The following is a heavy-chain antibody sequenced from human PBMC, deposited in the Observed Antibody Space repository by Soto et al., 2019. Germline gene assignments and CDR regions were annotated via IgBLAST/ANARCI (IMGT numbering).Heavy chain of an antibody. D-gene: IGHD1-26*01. V-gene: IGHV4-38-2*02. CDR2: VHHTGAT. J-gene: IGHJ4*02. Sequence: PXGTLALTFAVSGFSISREYDWCWVRQPPGRGLEWIGNVHHTGATDYTPSLRTRVTISLDTSKNQFSLKLTSVTAADTAVYYCATDRSGGSYTYWGQGILVTVSS. CDR3: ATDRSGGSYTY. CDR1: GFSISREYD.